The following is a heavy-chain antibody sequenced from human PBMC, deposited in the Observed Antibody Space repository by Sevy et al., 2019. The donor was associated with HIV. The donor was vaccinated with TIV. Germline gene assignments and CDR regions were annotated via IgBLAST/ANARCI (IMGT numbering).Heavy chain of an antibody. J-gene: IGHJ4*02. Sequence: GGSLRLSCAVSGFTFGSYWMTWVRQAPGKGLEWVANIKQDESEKYYEDFVKGRFTISRDNARNSLYLQMNNPTTEDTAVYYCARDVFHGYFDYWGQGTLVTVSS. D-gene: IGHD2-8*01. CDR1: GFTFGSYW. V-gene: IGHV3-7*01. CDR2: IKQDESEK. CDR3: ARDVFHGYFDY.